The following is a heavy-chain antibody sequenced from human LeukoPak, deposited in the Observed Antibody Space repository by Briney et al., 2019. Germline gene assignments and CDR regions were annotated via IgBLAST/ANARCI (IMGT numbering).Heavy chain of an antibody. D-gene: IGHD6-13*01. CDR2: ISGSGGST. J-gene: IGHJ3*02. V-gene: IGHV3-23*01. CDR3: AKDETGYSSSWYFRGAFDI. Sequence: GGSLRLSCAASGFTFSTYVVNWVRQAPGKGLEWVSAISGSGGSTYYADSVKGRFTISRDNSKNTLYLQMNSLRAEDTAVYYCAKDETGYSSSWYFRGAFDIWGQGTMVTVSS. CDR1: GFTFSTYV.